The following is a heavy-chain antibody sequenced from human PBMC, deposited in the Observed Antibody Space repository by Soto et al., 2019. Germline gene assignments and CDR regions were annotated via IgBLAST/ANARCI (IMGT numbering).Heavy chain of an antibody. V-gene: IGHV4-59*08. Sequence: SETLSLTCTVSGGSISSYYWSWIRQPPGKGLEWIGYIYYSGSTNYNPSLKSRVTISVDTSKNQFSLKLNSVTAADTAVYYCASLPAYCGGDCFDYWGQGTLVTVSS. CDR1: GGSISSYY. J-gene: IGHJ4*02. D-gene: IGHD2-21*01. CDR3: ASLPAYCGGDCFDY. CDR2: IYYSGST.